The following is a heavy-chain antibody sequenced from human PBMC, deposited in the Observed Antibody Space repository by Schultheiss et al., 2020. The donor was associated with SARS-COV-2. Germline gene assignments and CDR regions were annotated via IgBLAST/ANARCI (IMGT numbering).Heavy chain of an antibody. CDR1: GGSFSGYY. V-gene: IGHV4-34*01. J-gene: IGHJ5*02. Sequence: SQTLSLTCAVYGGSFSGYYWSWIRQPPGKGLEWIGEINHSGSTNYNPSLKSRVTISVDTSKNQFSLKLSSVTAADTAVYYCARVPLHNPGDYVYNWFDPWGQGTLVTVSS. CDR2: INHSGST. CDR3: ARVPLHNPGDYVYNWFDP. D-gene: IGHD4-17*01.